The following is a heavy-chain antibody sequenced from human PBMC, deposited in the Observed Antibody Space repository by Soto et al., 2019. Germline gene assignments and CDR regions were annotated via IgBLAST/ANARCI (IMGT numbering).Heavy chain of an antibody. Sequence: SVKLCCKASGYTFTSYGISWVLQAPGQGLEWMGWISAYNGNTNYAQKLQGRVTMTTDTSTSTAYMELRSLRSDDTAVYYCARGVAAAAKDYHHYYYMHVRGKGTTLTLSS. CDR2: ISAYNGNT. J-gene: IGHJ6*03. V-gene: IGHV1-18*01. CDR1: GYTFTSYG. CDR3: ARGVAAAAKDYHHYYYMHV. D-gene: IGHD6-13*01.